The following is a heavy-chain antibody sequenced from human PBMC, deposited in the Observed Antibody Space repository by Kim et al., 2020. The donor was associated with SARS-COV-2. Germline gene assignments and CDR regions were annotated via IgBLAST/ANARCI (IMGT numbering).Heavy chain of an antibody. V-gene: IGHV3-30*09. CDR1: GFLRTN. CDR2: ITTDGSIK. CDR3: AREPKLGSALDI. J-gene: IGHJ3*02. Sequence: GGSLRLSCVASGFLRTNIQWVRQAPGRGLEVVAVITTDGSIKLFADSVKGRFAISKDDAKNAVYLQMISLRTENTGIYYCAREPKLGSALDIWGQGTGVTVAS. D-gene: IGHD7-27*01.